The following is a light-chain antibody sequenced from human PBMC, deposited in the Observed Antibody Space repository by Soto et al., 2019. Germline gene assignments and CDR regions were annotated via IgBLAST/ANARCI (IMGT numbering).Light chain of an antibody. CDR1: ASDTGAYNF. V-gene: IGLV2-8*01. Sequence: QSVLTQPPSASGSPGQSATISCTGAASDTGAYNFVSWYQQYPGKAPKLMIYEVYKRPSGVPDRFSGSKSGNTASLTVSGLQPEDEADYYCTSFAGSDKLIFGGGTKLTVL. CDR3: TSFAGSDKLI. CDR2: EVY. J-gene: IGLJ2*01.